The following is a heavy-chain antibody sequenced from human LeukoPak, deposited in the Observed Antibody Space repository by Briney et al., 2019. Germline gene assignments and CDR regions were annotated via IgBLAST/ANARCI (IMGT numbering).Heavy chain of an antibody. Sequence: GASVKVCCKASGYTFTSYAMHWVRQAPGQRLEWMGWINAGNGNTKYSQKFQGRVTITRDTSASTAYMELSSLRSEDTAVYYCAREMGVLLWFGEFLPNAFDIWGQGTMVTVSS. J-gene: IGHJ3*02. CDR2: INAGNGNT. CDR1: GYTFTSYA. CDR3: AREMGVLLWFGEFLPNAFDI. D-gene: IGHD3-10*01. V-gene: IGHV1-3*01.